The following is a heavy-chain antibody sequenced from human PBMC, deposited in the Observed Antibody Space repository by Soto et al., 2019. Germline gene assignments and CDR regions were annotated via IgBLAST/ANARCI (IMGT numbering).Heavy chain of an antibody. V-gene: IGHV2-26*01. Sequence: QVTLKESGPVLVNPTETLTLTCTVSGFSLSNARMGVSWIRQPPGKALEWLAHIFSNDEKSYSTSLKSRLTISKDTSKSQVVLTMTNMDPVDTATYYCERIQIATYDYIWGSYRYGSIDYWGQGTLVTVYS. CDR2: IFSNDEK. D-gene: IGHD3-16*02. J-gene: IGHJ4*02. CDR3: ERIQIATYDYIWGSYRYGSIDY. CDR1: GFSLSNARMG.